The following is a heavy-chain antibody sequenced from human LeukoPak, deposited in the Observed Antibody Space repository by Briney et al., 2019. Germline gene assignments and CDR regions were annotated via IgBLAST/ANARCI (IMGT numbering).Heavy chain of an antibody. CDR1: GYTFTGYY. CDR3: ARGREVVRGVIRPFDY. J-gene: IGHJ4*02. CDR2: INPNSGGT. V-gene: IGHV1-2*02. Sequence: GASVKVSCKASGYTFTGYYMHWVRQAPGQGLEWMEWINPNSGGTNYAQKFQGRVTMTRGTSISTAYMELSRLRSDDTAVYYCARGREVVRGVIRPFDYWGQGTLVTVSS. D-gene: IGHD3-10*01.